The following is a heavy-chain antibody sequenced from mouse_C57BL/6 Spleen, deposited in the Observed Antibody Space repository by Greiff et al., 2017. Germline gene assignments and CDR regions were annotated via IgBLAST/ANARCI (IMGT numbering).Heavy chain of an antibody. CDR1: GYTFTSYW. V-gene: IGHV1-61*01. Sequence: QVQLQQPGAELVRPGSSVKLSCKASGYTFTSYWMDWVKQRPGQGLEWIGNIYPSDSETHYNQKFKDKATLPVDKSSSTAYMQLSSLTSEDSAVDYCARGEGNYLDYWGQGTTLTVSS. CDR2: IYPSDSET. J-gene: IGHJ2*01. CDR3: ARGEGNYLDY.